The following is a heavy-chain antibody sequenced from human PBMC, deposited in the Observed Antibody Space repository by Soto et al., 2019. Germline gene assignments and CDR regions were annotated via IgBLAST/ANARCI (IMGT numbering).Heavy chain of an antibody. CDR2: ISNDGSNK. J-gene: IGHJ4*02. V-gene: IGHV3-30*18. CDR1: GFSFSNAW. D-gene: IGHD1-26*01. CDR3: ANGFGNYWAFEY. Sequence: GGSLRLSCAASGFSFSNAWLNWVRQAPGKGLEWVAFISNDGSNKYYADSVKGRFTISRDNSKNTLYLQMNSLRAEDTAVHYCANGFGNYWAFEYWGQGTLVPVSS.